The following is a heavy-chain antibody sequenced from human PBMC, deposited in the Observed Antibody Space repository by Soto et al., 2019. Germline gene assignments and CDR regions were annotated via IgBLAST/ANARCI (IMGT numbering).Heavy chain of an antibody. Sequence: ASETLSLTCTVSGGSISSGDYYWSWIRQPPGKGLEWIGYIYYSGSTYYNPSLKSRVTISVDTSKNQFSLKLSSVTAADTAVYYCARDLAVAGTTRGYYYYGMDVWGQGTTVTVSS. CDR3: ARDLAVAGTTRGYYYYGMDV. V-gene: IGHV4-30-4*01. CDR2: IYYSGST. D-gene: IGHD6-19*01. CDR1: GGSISSGDYY. J-gene: IGHJ6*02.